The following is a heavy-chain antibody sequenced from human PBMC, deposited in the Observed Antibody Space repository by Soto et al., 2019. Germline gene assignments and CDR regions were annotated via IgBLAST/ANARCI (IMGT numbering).Heavy chain of an antibody. CDR2: IHPSGGSA. V-gene: IGHV3-23*01. CDR3: AKDPSTGPPDC. J-gene: IGHJ4*02. D-gene: IGHD3-9*01. Sequence: LRLSCAAARFMFSSYGMSWVRQAPGKGLQWVATIHPSGGSAHYAESVRGRFTISRDNSRDTLYLQMNSLRAEDTAVYYCAKDPSTGPPDCWGQGALVTVSS. CDR1: RFMFSSYG.